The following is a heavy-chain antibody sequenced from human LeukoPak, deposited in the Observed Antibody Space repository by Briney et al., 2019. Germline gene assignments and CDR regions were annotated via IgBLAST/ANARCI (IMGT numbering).Heavy chain of an antibody. V-gene: IGHV3-30*03. J-gene: IGHJ4*02. CDR1: GFSLSNYG. CDR3: AIGGLTTIDY. Sequence: GGSLRLSCAASGFSLSNYGTHWVRQAPGKGLEWVAVMSSVGRNQHYADSVKGRFTLSRDNSRNTVFLQMNSLRAEDMAVYYCAIGGLTTIDYWGQGTLVTVSS. CDR2: MSSVGRNQ. D-gene: IGHD2-21*02.